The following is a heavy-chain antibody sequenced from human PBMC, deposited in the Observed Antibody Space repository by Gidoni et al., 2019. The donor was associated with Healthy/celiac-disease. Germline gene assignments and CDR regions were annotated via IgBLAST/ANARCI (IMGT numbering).Heavy chain of an antibody. CDR1: GFTFSSYA. J-gene: IGHJ4*02. D-gene: IGHD6-19*01. CDR3: ARPDDSSGWYLLT. Sequence: QVQLVESGGGVVQPARSLSLSCAAPGFTFSSYAMHWVRQAPGKGLEGVAVISNDGRNKYYADYVKGRFTISRDNSKNTLYLQMNSLRAEDTAVYYCARPDDSSGWYLLTWGQGTLVTVSS. V-gene: IGHV3-30*04. CDR2: ISNDGRNK.